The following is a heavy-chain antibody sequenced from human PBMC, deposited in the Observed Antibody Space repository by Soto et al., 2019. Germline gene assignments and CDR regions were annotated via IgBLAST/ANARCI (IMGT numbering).Heavy chain of an antibody. J-gene: IGHJ4*02. Sequence: KPSETLSLTCAVYGGSFSGYYWSWIRQPPGKGLEWIGEINHSGSTNYNPSLKSRVTISVDTSKNQFSLKLSSVTAADTAVYYCARGRGYCSSTSCYHDYSNYLFDYWGQGTLVTVSS. D-gene: IGHD2-2*01. CDR2: INHSGST. V-gene: IGHV4-34*01. CDR3: ARGRGYCSSTSCYHDYSNYLFDY. CDR1: GGSFSGYY.